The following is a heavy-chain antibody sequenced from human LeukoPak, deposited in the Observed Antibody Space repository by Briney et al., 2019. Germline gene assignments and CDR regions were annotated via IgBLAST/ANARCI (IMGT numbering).Heavy chain of an antibody. CDR2: IKQDGSKK. J-gene: IGHJ4*02. D-gene: IGHD6-19*01. CDR3: ARVGFSSGWYTRGPFHH. Sequence: GGSLSLSCAASGFTFSSYWMSWVRQAPGEGLEWVANIKQDGSKKYYVASVKGRFTICRDQAKNSLYLQMNSLTDEDTPVYYCARVGFSSGWYTRGPFHHWGQRTLVTVSS. CDR1: GFTFSSYW. V-gene: IGHV3-7*03.